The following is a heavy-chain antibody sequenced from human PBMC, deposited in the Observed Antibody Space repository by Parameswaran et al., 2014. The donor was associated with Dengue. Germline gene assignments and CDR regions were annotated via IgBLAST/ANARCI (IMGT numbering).Heavy chain of an antibody. V-gene: IGHV3-49*02. Sequence: VRQAPGKGLEWVGFIRSKAYGGTTEYAASVKGRFTISRDDSKSIAYLQMNSLKTEDTAVYYCTRASGYYYVRFIDYWGQGTLVTVSS. D-gene: IGHD3-22*01. CDR2: IRSKAYGGTT. J-gene: IGHJ4*02. CDR3: TRASGYYYVRFIDY.